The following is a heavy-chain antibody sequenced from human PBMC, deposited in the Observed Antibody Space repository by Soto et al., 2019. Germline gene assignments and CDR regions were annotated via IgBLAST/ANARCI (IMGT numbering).Heavy chain of an antibody. V-gene: IGHV3-21*01. CDR2: ISSSSSYI. CDR3: ARAPVHQPWFGEAHYYYYGMDV. J-gene: IGHJ6*02. CDR1: GFTFSSYS. D-gene: IGHD3-10*01. Sequence: EVQLVESGGGLVKPGGSLRLSCAASGFTFSSYSMNWVRQAPGKGLEWVSSISSSSSYIYYADSVKGRFTISRDNAKNSPYLQMNGLRAQDTAVCYCARAPVHQPWFGEAHYYYYGMDVWGQGTTVTVSS.